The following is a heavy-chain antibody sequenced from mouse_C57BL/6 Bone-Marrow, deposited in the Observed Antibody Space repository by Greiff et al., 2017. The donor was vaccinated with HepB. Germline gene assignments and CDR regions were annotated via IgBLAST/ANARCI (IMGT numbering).Heavy chain of an antibody. CDR2: IYPGSGST. J-gene: IGHJ3*01. D-gene: IGHD2-1*01. CDR1: GYTFTSYW. V-gene: IGHV1-55*01. Sequence: VQLQQSGAELVKPGASVKMSCKASGYTFTSYWITWVKQRPGQGLEWIGDIYPGSGSTNYNEKFKSKATLTVDTSSSTAYMQLSSLTSEDSAVYYCARWGGNYPAWFAYWGQGTLVTVSA. CDR3: ARWGGNYPAWFAY.